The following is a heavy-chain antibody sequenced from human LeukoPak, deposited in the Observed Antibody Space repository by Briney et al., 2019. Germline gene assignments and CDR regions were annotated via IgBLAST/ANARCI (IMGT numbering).Heavy chain of an antibody. V-gene: IGHV3-30*02. CDR1: GFLFRSNG. J-gene: IGHJ4*02. D-gene: IGHD3-3*01. CDR2: IRSDGNVT. Sequence: GGSLRLSCEASGFLFRSNGMHWVRQAPGKGLEWVASIRSDGNVTKYLDSIKGRFTISRDNSKNILYLQLNDVRPDDTAVYFCAKDHGFWSGFLFWGQGILVTVSS. CDR3: AKDHGFWSGFLF.